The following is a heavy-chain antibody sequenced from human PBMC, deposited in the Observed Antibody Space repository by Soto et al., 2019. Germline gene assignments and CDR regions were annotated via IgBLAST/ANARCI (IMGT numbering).Heavy chain of an antibody. CDR1: GGSISGSTYY. Sequence: SETLSLTCTVSGGSISGSTYYWGWVRQPPGKGLEWIGSIYYSGSTYYNPSLKSRVTISVDTSKNQFSLDLNSVTASDTAVYHCAAVTGNCGGGSCHHWGQGALVTVSS. CDR3: AAVTGNCGGGSCHH. CDR2: IYYSGST. J-gene: IGHJ5*02. V-gene: IGHV4-39*01. D-gene: IGHD2-15*01.